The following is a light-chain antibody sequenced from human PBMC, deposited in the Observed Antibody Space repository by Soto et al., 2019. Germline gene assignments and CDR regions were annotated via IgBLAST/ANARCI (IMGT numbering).Light chain of an antibody. J-gene: IGLJ1*01. V-gene: IGLV2-14*01. CDR1: SGDVGSYKY. CDR3: SSYRGSDTSYV. CDR2: EVN. Sequence: QSALTQPASVSGSPGQSISVSCTGSSGDVGSYKYVSWYQQHPGKAPKLIIYEVNKRPSGVSDRFSGSKSGNTASLTISGLQAEDEADYYCSSYRGSDTSYVFGTGTKLTVL.